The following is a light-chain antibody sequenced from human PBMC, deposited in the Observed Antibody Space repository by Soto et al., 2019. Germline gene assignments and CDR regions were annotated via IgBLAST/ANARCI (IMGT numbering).Light chain of an antibody. Sequence: EIVITQSPATLSVSPEEGATLSCKASQNVYNNLAWYQQRPGQPPRLLIYDASTRATGISARFSGSGYGTEFTLTISSLQSEDFAVYFCQQCRNWPLTFGGGTKVDIK. CDR2: DAS. V-gene: IGKV3-15*01. CDR1: QNVYNN. CDR3: QQCRNWPLT. J-gene: IGKJ4*01.